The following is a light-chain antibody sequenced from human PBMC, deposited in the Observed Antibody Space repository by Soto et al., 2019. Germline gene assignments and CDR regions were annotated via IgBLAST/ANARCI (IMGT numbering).Light chain of an antibody. CDR1: QTINNW. V-gene: IGKV1-5*03. CDR2: KAS. CDR3: QHYNSYSEFT. J-gene: IGKJ3*01. Sequence: DIQMTQSPSTLSASVGDRVTITCRASQTINNWLAWYQQKPGKAPKLLIYKASTLESRVPSRFSGSGSGTEFTLTISCLQPDDFATYYCQHYNSYSEFTFGPGTKVDIK.